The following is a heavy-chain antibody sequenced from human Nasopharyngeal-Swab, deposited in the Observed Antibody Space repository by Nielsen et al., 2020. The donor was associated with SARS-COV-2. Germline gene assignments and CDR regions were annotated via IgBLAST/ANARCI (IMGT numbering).Heavy chain of an antibody. CDR1: GYTFTSYY. D-gene: IGHD3-16*01. V-gene: IGHV1-46*01. CDR2: INPSGGST. J-gene: IGHJ4*02. Sequence: ASVKVSCKASGYTFTSYYMHWVRQAPGQGLEWMGIINPSGGSTSYAQKFQGRVTMTRDTSTGTVYMGLSSLRSEETAVYFCARDWARGGSSLGYWGQGTLVTVSS. CDR3: ARDWARGGSSLGY.